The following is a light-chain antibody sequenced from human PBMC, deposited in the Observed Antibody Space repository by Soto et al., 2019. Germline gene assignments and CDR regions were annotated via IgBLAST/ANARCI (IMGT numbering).Light chain of an antibody. V-gene: IGKV3D-15*01. CDR3: QQYNNWPPIT. Sequence: IVIARSPATLSVSPGERATLCCRASQSVSNNLAWYQQQPGQAPRLLIYGASTRATGIPARFSGSGSGTEFTLTISSLQSEDFAVYYCQQYNNWPPITFGQGTRLEIK. CDR1: QSVSNN. CDR2: GAS. J-gene: IGKJ5*01.